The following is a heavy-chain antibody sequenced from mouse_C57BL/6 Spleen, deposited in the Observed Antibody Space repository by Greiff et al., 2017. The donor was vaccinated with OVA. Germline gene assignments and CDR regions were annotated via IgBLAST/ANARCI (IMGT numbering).Heavy chain of an antibody. V-gene: IGHV1-64*01. D-gene: IGHD1-1*01. CDR2: IHPNSGST. Sequence: VQLQQPGAELVKPGASVKLSCKASGYTFTSYWMHWVKQRPGQGLEWIGLIHPNSGSTNYNEKFKSKATLTVDKSSSTAYMQLSSLTSEDSAVYYCARGKYGSSANFDYWGQGTTLTVSS. J-gene: IGHJ2*01. CDR3: ARGKYGSSANFDY. CDR1: GYTFTSYW.